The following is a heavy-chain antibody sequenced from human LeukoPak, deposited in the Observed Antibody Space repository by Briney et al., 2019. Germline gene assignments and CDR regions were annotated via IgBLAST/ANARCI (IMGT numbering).Heavy chain of an antibody. CDR1: GFTFSSYV. Sequence: PGGSLRLSCAASGFTFSSYVMSWVRQAPGKGLEWVSVIYSGGSTYYADSVKGRFTISRDNSKNTLYLQMNSLRAEDTAVYYCATNGEYSYGSLAYYYYGMDVWGQGTTVTVSS. D-gene: IGHD5-18*01. CDR2: IYSGGST. V-gene: IGHV3-53*01. J-gene: IGHJ6*02. CDR3: ATNGEYSYGSLAYYYYGMDV.